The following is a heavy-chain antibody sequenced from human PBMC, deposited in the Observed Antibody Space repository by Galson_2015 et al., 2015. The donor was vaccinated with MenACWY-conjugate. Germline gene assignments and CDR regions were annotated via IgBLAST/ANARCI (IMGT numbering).Heavy chain of an antibody. V-gene: IGHV3-48*04. Sequence: SLRLSCAASGFTFSSYSMNWVRQAPGKGLEWVSYISSSSSTIYYADSVKGRFTISRDNAKNSLYLQMNSPRAEDTAVYYCARCSFYGYYYYYGMDVWGQGTTVTVSS. J-gene: IGHJ6*02. CDR3: ARCSFYGYYYYYGMDV. CDR2: ISSSSSTI. D-gene: IGHD3-10*01. CDR1: GFTFSSYS.